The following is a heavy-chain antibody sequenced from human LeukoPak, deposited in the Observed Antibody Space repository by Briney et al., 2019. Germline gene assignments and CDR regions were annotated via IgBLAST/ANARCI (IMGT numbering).Heavy chain of an antibody. V-gene: IGHV3-23*01. CDR1: GFTFSSYA. D-gene: IGHD5-24*01. J-gene: IGHJ4*02. Sequence: GGSLRLSCAASGFTFSSYAMSWVRQAPGKGLEWVSGIRASDDTTYYVDSVKGRFTISRDNSKNMVYLQMNSLRVEDTAVYYCARDGSARAIEYWGQGTLVTVSS. CDR3: ARDGSARAIEY. CDR2: IRASDDTT.